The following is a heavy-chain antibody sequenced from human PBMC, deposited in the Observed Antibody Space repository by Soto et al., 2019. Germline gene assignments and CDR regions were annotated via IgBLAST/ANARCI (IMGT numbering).Heavy chain of an antibody. V-gene: IGHV3-53*01. J-gene: IGHJ4*02. Sequence: EVQLVESGGGLSQPGGSLKLSCAASGFTVGNNYMSWVRQAPVKGLEWVSLIYSTGTTKYADSVKGRFTVSRDNAKNTLYLKMNSLRAEDTAVYYCAKDGRGSGSHYNSFGYWGQGTLVTVSS. CDR1: GFTVGNNY. CDR3: AKDGRGSGSHYNSFGY. D-gene: IGHD3-10*01. CDR2: IYSTGTT.